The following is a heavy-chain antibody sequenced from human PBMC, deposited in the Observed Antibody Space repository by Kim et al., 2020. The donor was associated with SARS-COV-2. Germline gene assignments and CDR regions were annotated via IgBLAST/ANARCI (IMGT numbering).Heavy chain of an antibody. CDR1: GFTFSSYG. V-gene: IGHV3-30*18. J-gene: IGHJ4*02. CDR3: AKDRSSGYILIGVDY. D-gene: IGHD6-19*01. CDR2: ISYDGSNK. Sequence: GGSLRLSCAASGFTFSSYGMHWVRQAPGKGLEWVAVISYDGSNKYYADSVKGRFTISRDNSKNTLYLQMNSLRAEDTAVYYCAKDRSSGYILIGVDYWGQGTLVTVSS.